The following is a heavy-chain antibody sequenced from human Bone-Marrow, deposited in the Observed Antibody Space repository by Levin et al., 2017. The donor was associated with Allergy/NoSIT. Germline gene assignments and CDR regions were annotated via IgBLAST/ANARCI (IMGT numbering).Heavy chain of an antibody. CDR2: ITTSIYT. Sequence: PGGSLRLSCAVSGFTFSDFYMSWIRQAPGKGLEWVSYITTSIYTNYADSVKGRFTISRDNAKNSLSLQMNSLRAEDTAVYYCARDGAAAGADFDYWGQGTLVTVSS. CDR3: ARDGAAAGADFDY. D-gene: IGHD6-13*01. CDR1: GFTFSDFY. V-gene: IGHV3-11*05. J-gene: IGHJ4*02.